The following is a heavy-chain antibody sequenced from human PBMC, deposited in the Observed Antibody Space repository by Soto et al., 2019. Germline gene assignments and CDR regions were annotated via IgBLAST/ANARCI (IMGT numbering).Heavy chain of an antibody. CDR3: AREHSSSWRFDY. Sequence: GASVKVSCKASGYTFTSYDINWVRQATGQGLEWMGWMNPNSGNTGYAQKFQGRVTMTRNTSISTAYMELSSLRSEDTAVYYCAREHSSSWRFDYWGQGTLVTSPQ. D-gene: IGHD6-13*01. CDR2: MNPNSGNT. J-gene: IGHJ4*02. V-gene: IGHV1-8*01. CDR1: GYTFTSYD.